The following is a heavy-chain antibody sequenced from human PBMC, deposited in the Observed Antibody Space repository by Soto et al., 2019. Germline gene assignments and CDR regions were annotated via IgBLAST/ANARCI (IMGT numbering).Heavy chain of an antibody. V-gene: IGHV3-23*01. D-gene: IGHD6-13*01. CDR2: ISGSGGST. CDR1: GFTFSSYA. CDR3: AKDSPYLYSSSWLYYFDY. J-gene: IGHJ4*02. Sequence: EVQLLESGGGLVQPGGSLRLSCAASGFTFSSYAMSWVRQAPGKGLEWVSAISGSGGSTYYADSVKGRFTISRDNSKNTLYLQMNSLRAEDTAVYYCAKDSPYLYSSSWLYYFDYWGQGTLVTVSS.